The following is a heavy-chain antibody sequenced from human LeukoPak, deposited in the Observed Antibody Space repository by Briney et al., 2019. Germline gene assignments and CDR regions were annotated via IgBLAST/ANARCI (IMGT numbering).Heavy chain of an antibody. D-gene: IGHD3-10*01. J-gene: IGHJ3*02. V-gene: IGHV3-21*01. CDR1: GFTFSSYS. CDR3: ATYGSGSYFRLRGGLGAFDI. Sequence: GGSLRLSCAASGFTFSSYSMNWVRQAPGKGLEWVSSISSSSSYIYYADSVKGRSTISRDNAKNSLYLQMNSLRAEDTAVYYCATYGSGSYFRLRGGLGAFDIWGQGTMVTVSS. CDR2: ISSSSSYI.